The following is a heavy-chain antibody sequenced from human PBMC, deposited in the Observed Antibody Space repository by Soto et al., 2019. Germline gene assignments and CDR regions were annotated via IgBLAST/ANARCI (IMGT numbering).Heavy chain of an antibody. J-gene: IGHJ4*02. CDR2: IYYSGST. CDR3: ARGITGTRLAGSRYFDD. V-gene: IGHV4-59*01. CDR1: GGSISSYY. Sequence: SETLSLTCTVSGGSISSYYWSWIRQPPGKGLEWIGYIYYSGSTNYNPSLKSRVTISVDTSRNQFSLKLSSVTAADTAVYYCARGITGTRLAGSRYFDDWCQGTRVTVSS. D-gene: IGHD1-7*01.